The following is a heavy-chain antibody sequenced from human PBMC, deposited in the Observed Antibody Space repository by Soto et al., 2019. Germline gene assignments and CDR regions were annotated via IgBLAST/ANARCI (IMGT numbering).Heavy chain of an antibody. J-gene: IGHJ4*02. CDR3: ARGRPPIFGVYNLYYFDY. D-gene: IGHD3-3*01. CDR1: GGSFSGYY. Sequence: SETLSLTCAVYGGSFSGYYWSWIRQPPGKGLEWIGEINHSGSTNYNPSLKSRVTISVDTSKNQFSLKLSSVTAADTAVYYCARGRPPIFGVYNLYYFDYWGQGTLVTVSS. CDR2: INHSGST. V-gene: IGHV4-34*01.